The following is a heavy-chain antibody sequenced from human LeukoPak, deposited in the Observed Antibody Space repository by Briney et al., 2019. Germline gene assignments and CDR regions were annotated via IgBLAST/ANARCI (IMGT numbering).Heavy chain of an antibody. CDR1: GGSISSYY. CDR2: IYHSGST. CDR3: ARDANIAAAGFPMKLTNDY. D-gene: IGHD6-13*01. V-gene: IGHV4-38-2*02. J-gene: IGHJ4*02. Sequence: SETLSLTCTVSGGSISSYYWGWIRQPPGKGLEWIGSIYHSGSTYYNPPLKSRVTISVDTSKNQFSLKLSSVTAADTAVYYCARDANIAAAGFPMKLTNDYWGQGTLVTVSS.